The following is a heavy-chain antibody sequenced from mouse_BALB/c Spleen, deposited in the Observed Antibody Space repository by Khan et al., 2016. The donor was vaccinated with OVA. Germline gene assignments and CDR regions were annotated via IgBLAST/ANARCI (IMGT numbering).Heavy chain of an antibody. Sequence: QVQLQQSGPGLVAPSQSLSITCTVSGFSLTSYGIHWVRQPPGKGLEWLGVIWAGGSTNYNSALMSRLSISKDNSKSQVFLKMNSLQTDDTAIYYCARGDGYYEDAMDYWGQGTSVTVSS. CDR3: ARGDGYYEDAMDY. CDR1: GFSLTSYG. CDR2: IWAGGST. V-gene: IGHV2-9*02. J-gene: IGHJ4*01. D-gene: IGHD2-3*01.